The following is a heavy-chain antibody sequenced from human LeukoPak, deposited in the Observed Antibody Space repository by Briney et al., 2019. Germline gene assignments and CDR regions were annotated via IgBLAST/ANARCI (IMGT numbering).Heavy chain of an antibody. Sequence: PGRSLRLSCAASGFTFDDYAMHWVRQAPGKGLEWVSGISWNSGSIGYADSVKGRFTISRDNAKNSLYLQMNSLRAEDTALYYCEKAGSFDYGARGPLVTVPS. CDR1: GFTFDDYA. J-gene: IGHJ4*02. CDR2: ISWNSGSI. V-gene: IGHV3-9*01. CDR3: EKAGSFDY.